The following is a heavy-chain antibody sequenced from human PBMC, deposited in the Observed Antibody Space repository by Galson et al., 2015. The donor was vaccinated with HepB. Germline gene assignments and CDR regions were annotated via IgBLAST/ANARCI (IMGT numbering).Heavy chain of an antibody. D-gene: IGHD6-13*01. J-gene: IGHJ4*02. Sequence: TLSLTCTVSGGSISSGSYYWSWIRQPAGKGLEWIGRIYTSGSTNYNPSLKSRVTMSVDTSKNQFSLKLSSVTAADTAVYYCARDNRIAAAGLFDYWGQGTLVTVSS. CDR1: GGSISSGSYY. CDR3: ARDNRIAAAGLFDY. V-gene: IGHV4-61*02. CDR2: IYTSGST.